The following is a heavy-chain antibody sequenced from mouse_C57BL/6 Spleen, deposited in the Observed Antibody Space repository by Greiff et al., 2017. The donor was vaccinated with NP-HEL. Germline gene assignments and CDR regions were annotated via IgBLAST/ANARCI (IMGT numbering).Heavy chain of an antibody. Sequence: QVQLQQSGAELVRPGASVTLSCKASGYTFTDYEMHWVKQTPMHGLEWIGAIDPETGGTAYNQKFKGKAILTADKSSSTAYMELRSLTSEDSAVYYCTRFLVTTCYYFDYWGQGTTLTVSS. J-gene: IGHJ2*01. CDR3: TRFLVTTCYYFDY. V-gene: IGHV1-15*01. CDR1: GYTFTDYE. CDR2: IDPETGGT. D-gene: IGHD2-2*01.